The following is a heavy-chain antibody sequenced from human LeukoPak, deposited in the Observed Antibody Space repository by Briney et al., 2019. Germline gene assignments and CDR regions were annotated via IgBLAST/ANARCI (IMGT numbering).Heavy chain of an antibody. CDR1: GGSFSGYY. CDR2: INHSGST. Sequence: SETLSLTCAVYGGSFSGYYWSWIRQPPGKGLEWIGEINHSGSTNYNPSLKSRVTISVDTSKNQFSLKLSSVTAADTAVYYCARGLSGCYPKPVHYWGQGTLVTVSS. CDR3: ARGLSGCYPKPVHY. D-gene: IGHD3-22*01. J-gene: IGHJ4*02. V-gene: IGHV4-34*01.